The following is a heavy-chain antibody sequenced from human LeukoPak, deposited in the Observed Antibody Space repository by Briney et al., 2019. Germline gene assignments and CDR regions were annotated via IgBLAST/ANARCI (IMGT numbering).Heavy chain of an antibody. J-gene: IGHJ4*02. D-gene: IGHD3-10*01. CDR3: ARGRITMVRGANFDY. Sequence: GGPLRLSCAASGFTFSSYSMNWVRQAPGKGLEWVSSISSSSSYIYYADSVKGRFTISRDNAKNSLYLQMNSLRAEDTAVYYCARGRITMVRGANFDYWGQGTLVTVSS. V-gene: IGHV3-21*01. CDR1: GFTFSSYS. CDR2: ISSSSSYI.